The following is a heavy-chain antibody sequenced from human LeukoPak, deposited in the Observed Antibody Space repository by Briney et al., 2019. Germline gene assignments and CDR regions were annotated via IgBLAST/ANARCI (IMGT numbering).Heavy chain of an antibody. D-gene: IGHD3-16*02. CDR1: GVTFSNYA. CDR3: AKGAYYDYIWGSYRNYYFDY. V-gene: IGHV3-23*01. Sequence: GGSLRLSCGASGVTFSNYAMNWVRQAPGKGLEWVSVITGDGVTTHYADSVKGRFTISRDNYKNTVCLQMNRLRVEDTAVYYCAKGAYYDYIWGSYRNYYFDYWGQGTLATVSS. J-gene: IGHJ4*02. CDR2: ITGDGVTT.